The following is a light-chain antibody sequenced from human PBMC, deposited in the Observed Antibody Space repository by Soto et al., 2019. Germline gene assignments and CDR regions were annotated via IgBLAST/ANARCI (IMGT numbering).Light chain of an antibody. CDR3: QQYGSSGT. V-gene: IGKV3-20*01. Sequence: EIVLTQSPGTLSLSPGERATLSCRASQSVSSSYLAWYQQKPGQAPRLLIYDASSRATGIPDRFIGSGSGTDFTLTISRLEPEDFAVYYCQQYGSSGTFGQGTKVDIK. J-gene: IGKJ1*01. CDR1: QSVSSSY. CDR2: DAS.